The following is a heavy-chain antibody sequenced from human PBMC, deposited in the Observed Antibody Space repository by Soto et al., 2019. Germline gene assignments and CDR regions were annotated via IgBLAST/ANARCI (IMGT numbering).Heavy chain of an antibody. CDR2: ISYDGSDK. Sequence: ESGGGVVQPGRSLRLSCAASGFTFSSHAMHWVRQAPGKGLGWVGVISYDGSDKYYAVSVKGRFTISRDNSKNTLYLQMNSLRVEDTAAYYCARPRNIVIWFGELPDVWGQGTTVIVS. J-gene: IGHJ6*02. D-gene: IGHD3-10*01. V-gene: IGHV3-30-3*01. CDR3: ARPRNIVIWFGELPDV. CDR1: GFTFSSHA.